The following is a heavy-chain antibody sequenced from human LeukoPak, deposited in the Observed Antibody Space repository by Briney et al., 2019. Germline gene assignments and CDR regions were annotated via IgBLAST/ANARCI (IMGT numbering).Heavy chain of an antibody. Sequence: GGSLRLPCAASGFTFSNAWMSWVRQAPGKGLEWVGRIKSKTDGGTTDYAAPVKGRFTISRDDSKNTLYLQMNSLKTEDTAVYYCTTVWYSSGWRIDYWGQGTLVTVSS. CDR3: TTVWYSSGWRIDY. D-gene: IGHD6-19*01. V-gene: IGHV3-15*01. J-gene: IGHJ4*02. CDR2: IKSKTDGGTT. CDR1: GFTFSNAW.